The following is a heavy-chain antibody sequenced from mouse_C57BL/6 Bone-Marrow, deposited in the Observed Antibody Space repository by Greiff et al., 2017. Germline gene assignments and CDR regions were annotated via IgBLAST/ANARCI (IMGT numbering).Heavy chain of an antibody. D-gene: IGHD2-1*01. J-gene: IGHJ3*01. CDR3: ARPGNGAWFAY. CDR1: GYTFTSYW. V-gene: IGHV1-64*01. CDR2: IHPNSGST. Sequence: QVQLKQPGAELVKPGASVKLSCKASGYTFTSYWMHWVKQRPGQGLEWIGMIHPNSGSTNYNEKFKSKATLTVDKSSSTAYMQLSSLTSEDSAVYYCARPGNGAWFAYWGQGTLVTVSA.